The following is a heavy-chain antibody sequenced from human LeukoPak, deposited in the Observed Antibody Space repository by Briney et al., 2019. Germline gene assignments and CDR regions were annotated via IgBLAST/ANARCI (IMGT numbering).Heavy chain of an antibody. J-gene: IGHJ4*02. Sequence: PGGSLTLTCAASGFSVSSNYMSWVRQAPGKGLEWVSVIYIGGSTYYADSVKGRFTISRDNSKNTLYLQMNSLRAEDTAVYYCASGYYSITYWGQGTLVATSS. D-gene: IGHD1-14*01. V-gene: IGHV3-53*01. CDR1: GFSVSSNY. CDR2: IYIGGST. CDR3: ASGYYSITY.